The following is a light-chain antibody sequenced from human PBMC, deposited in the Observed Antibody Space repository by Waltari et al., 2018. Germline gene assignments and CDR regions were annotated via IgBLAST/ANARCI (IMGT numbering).Light chain of an antibody. J-gene: IGKJ4*01. V-gene: IGKV3-11*01. CDR3: QQRSNWLT. CDR1: QSVSSY. Sequence: EIVLTQYPATLSLSPGERVTLSCRASQSVSSYLAWYQQKPGQAPRLLIYGASNRATGIPARFSGSGSGTDFTLTISSLEPEDFAVYYCQQRSNWLTFGGGTKVEIK. CDR2: GAS.